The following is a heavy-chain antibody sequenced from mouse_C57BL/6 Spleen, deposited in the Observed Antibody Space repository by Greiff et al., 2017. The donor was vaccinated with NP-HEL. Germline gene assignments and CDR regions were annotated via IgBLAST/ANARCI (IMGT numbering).Heavy chain of an antibody. CDR2: INPSNGGT. CDR3: ARAEYYYGSSLLFDY. Sequence: QVQLKQPGTELVKPGASVKLSCKASGYTFTSYWMHWVKQRPGQGLEWIGNINPSNGGTNYNEKFKSKATLTVDKSSSTAYMQLSSLTSEDSAVYYCARAEYYYGSSLLFDYWGQGTTLTVSS. V-gene: IGHV1-53*01. J-gene: IGHJ2*01. CDR1: GYTFTSYW. D-gene: IGHD1-1*01.